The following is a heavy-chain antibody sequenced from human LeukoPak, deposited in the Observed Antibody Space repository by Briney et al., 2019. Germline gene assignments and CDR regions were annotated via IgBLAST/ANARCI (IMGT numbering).Heavy chain of an antibody. CDR3: ARSLATVTTVRY. D-gene: IGHD4-17*01. CDR1: GFTFTTHA. J-gene: IGHJ4*02. Sequence: GGSLRLSCAASGFTFTTHAMSWVRQAPGKGLEWVAVISYDGSNKYYADSVKGRFTISRDNSKNTLYLQMNSLRAEDTAVYYCARSLATVTTVRYWGQGTLVTVSS. V-gene: IGHV3-30-3*01. CDR2: ISYDGSNK.